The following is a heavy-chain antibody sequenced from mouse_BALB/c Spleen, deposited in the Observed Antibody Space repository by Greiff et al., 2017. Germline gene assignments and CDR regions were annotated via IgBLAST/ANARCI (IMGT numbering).Heavy chain of an antibody. J-gene: IGHJ4*01. CDR2: IYPGNSDT. CDR1: GYTFSSYW. D-gene: IGHD1-2*01. Sequence: VQLQQSGAELMKPGASVKISCKATGYTFSSYWIEWVKQRPGQGLEWIGAIYPGNSDTSYNQKFKGKAKLTAVTSASTAYMELSSLTNEDSAVYYCTNPQFITTAYAMDYWGQGTSVTVSS. CDR3: TNPQFITTAYAMDY. V-gene: IGHV1-5*01.